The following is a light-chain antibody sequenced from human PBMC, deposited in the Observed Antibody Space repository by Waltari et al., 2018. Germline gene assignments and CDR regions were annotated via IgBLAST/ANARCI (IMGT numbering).Light chain of an antibody. Sequence: HSALTQPASVSGSPGQSITISCTGTRSDVGGYDFVSWYRQHPEKAPNLIIFDVTERASGISARCSVSKPGNTASRTIAGLQSDDEADYYCASYTSSSNYVFGSGTTVTV. J-gene: IGLJ1*01. V-gene: IGLV2-14*03. CDR1: RSDVGGYDF. CDR3: ASYTSSSNYV. CDR2: DVT.